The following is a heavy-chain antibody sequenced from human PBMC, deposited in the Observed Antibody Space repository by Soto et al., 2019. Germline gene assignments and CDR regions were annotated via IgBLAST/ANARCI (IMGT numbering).Heavy chain of an antibody. Sequence: EVQLVESGGGLVKPGGSLRLSCAASGFTSSSYSMDWVRQAPGKGLEWVSSISSSSTYIHYADSVKGRFTISRDNAKNSPYLQMNSLSAEDTAVYYCASQTSGYYYYGMDVWGQGTTVTVSS. V-gene: IGHV3-21*01. CDR2: ISSSSTYI. CDR3: ASQTSGYYYYGMDV. CDR1: GFTSSSYS. J-gene: IGHJ6*02.